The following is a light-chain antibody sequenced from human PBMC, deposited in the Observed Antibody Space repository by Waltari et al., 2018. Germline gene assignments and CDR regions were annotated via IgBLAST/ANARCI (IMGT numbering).Light chain of an antibody. CDR3: HQYYSTPWT. J-gene: IGKJ1*01. V-gene: IGKV4-1*01. CDR2: WAS. CDR1: SVLYNSNDKND. Sequence: SVLYNSNDKNDLAGDQQKPGQPPKLLIYWASTRESGVPDRFSGSGSGTDFSLTISSLQAEDVAVYYCHQYYSTPWTFGQGTKVEI.